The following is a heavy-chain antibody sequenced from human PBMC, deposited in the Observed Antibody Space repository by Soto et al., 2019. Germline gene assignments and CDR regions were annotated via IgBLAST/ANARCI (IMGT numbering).Heavy chain of an antibody. CDR1: GGTFSSYA. CDR3: ARECFLDTAMVIAYYYGMDV. CDR2: IIPIFGTA. J-gene: IGHJ6*02. Sequence: ASVKVSCKASGGTFSSYAISWVRQAPGQGLEWMGGIIPIFGTANYAQKFQGRVTMTADESTSTAYMELSSLRSEHTAVYYCARECFLDTAMVIAYYYGMDVWGQGTTVTVSS. V-gene: IGHV1-69*13. D-gene: IGHD5-18*01.